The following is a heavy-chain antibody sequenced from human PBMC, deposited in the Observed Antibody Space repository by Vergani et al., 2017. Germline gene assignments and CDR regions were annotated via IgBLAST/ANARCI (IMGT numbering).Heavy chain of an antibody. CDR3: ARGPQYSGYAKSEHYYYYYAMDV. CDR1: GGSFSGYY. V-gene: IGHV4-34*01. J-gene: IGHJ6*02. D-gene: IGHD5-12*01. Sequence: QVQLQQWGAGLLKPSETLSLTCAVYGGSFSGYYWSWIRQPPGKGLEWIGEINHSGSTNYNPSLKSRVTISVDTSKNQFSLKVSSVTAADTAVYYCARGPQYSGYAKSEHYYYYYAMDVWGQGTTVTVSS. CDR2: INHSGST.